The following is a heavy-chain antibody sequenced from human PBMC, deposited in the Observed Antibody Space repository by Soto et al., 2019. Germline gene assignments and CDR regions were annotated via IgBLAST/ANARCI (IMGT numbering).Heavy chain of an antibody. Sequence: QVQLVQSGAEVKKPGSSVKVSCKASGGTFSSYTISWVRQAPGQGLEWMGRIIPILGIANYAQNFQGRVTITADKSTSTAYMELSSLRSEDTAVYYCARVSSGWSNWFDPWGQGTLVTVSS. CDR3: ARVSSGWSNWFDP. V-gene: IGHV1-69*02. J-gene: IGHJ5*02. CDR2: IIPILGIA. CDR1: GGTFSSYT. D-gene: IGHD6-19*01.